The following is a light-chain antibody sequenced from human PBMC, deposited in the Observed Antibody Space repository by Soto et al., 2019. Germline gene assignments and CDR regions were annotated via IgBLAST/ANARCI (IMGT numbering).Light chain of an antibody. CDR2: DVS. V-gene: IGLV2-14*01. CDR1: SSDVGGYNY. Sequence: QSALTQPVSVSGSPGQSITISCTGTSSDVGGYNYVSWYQQHPGKAPKLMIYDVSNRPSGVSNRFSGSKSGNTASLTISGLQAEDEDDYYCSSYTSSSTLAFGGGTKLTVL. J-gene: IGLJ2*01. CDR3: SSYTSSSTLA.